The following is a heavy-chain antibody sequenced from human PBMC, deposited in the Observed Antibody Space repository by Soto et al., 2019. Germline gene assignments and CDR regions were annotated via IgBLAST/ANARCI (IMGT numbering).Heavy chain of an antibody. D-gene: IGHD6-19*01. J-gene: IGHJ3*02. Sequence: GGSLRLSCAASGFTFSSYGMHWVRQAPGKGLEWVAVIWYDGSNKYYADSMKGRFTISRDNSKNTLYLQMNSLRAEDTAVYYCARGQWLYAFDIWGQGTMVTVSS. CDR3: ARGQWLYAFDI. V-gene: IGHV3-33*01. CDR1: GFTFSSYG. CDR2: IWYDGSNK.